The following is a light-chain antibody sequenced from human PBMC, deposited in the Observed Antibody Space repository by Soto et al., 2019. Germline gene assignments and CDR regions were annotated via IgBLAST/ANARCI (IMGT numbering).Light chain of an antibody. V-gene: IGLV2-18*02. Sequence: QSVLTQPPSVSGSPGQSVTISCTGTSSDVGSYNRVSWYQQPPGTAPKLMIYQVSNRPSGVPDRFSGSKSGNTASLTISGLQAEDEDDYYCSSYTSSSTWVFGGGTQLTVL. CDR3: SSYTSSSTWV. CDR2: QVS. CDR1: SSDVGSYNR. J-gene: IGLJ3*02.